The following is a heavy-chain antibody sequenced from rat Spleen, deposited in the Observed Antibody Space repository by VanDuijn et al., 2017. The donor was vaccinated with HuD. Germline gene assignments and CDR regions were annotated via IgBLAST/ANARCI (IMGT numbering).Heavy chain of an antibody. J-gene: IGHJ2*01. D-gene: IGHD1-12*01. Sequence: QVQLKESGPGLVQPSQTLSLTCTVSGFSLTSYTVSWVRQPPGKGLEWIAAISTGGNTYYNSALSSRLSVTRDISKSQVFLKMNSLQTEDTATYYCARANRESYAHFDYWGQGVMVTVSS. CDR1: GFSLTSYT. CDR2: ISTGGNT. V-gene: IGHV2-6*01. CDR3: ARANRESYAHFDY.